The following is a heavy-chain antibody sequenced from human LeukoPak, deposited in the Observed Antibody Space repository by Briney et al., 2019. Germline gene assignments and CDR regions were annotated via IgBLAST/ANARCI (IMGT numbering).Heavy chain of an antibody. CDR3: AKDRLPVGVLFDF. CDR1: GFIFDDYA. CDR2: ISWNSGSI. V-gene: IGHV3-9*01. J-gene: IGHJ4*02. D-gene: IGHD1-26*01. Sequence: PGRSLRLSCAASGFIFDDYAMHWVRQAPGKGLEWVSRISWNSGSIGYADSVMGRFTISRDNAKNSLYLQMNSLRGGDTALYYCAKDRLPVGVLFDFWGQGTLVTVSS.